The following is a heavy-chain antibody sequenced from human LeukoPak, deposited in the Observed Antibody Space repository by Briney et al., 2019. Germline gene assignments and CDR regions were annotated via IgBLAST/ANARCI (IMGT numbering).Heavy chain of an antibody. Sequence: GGSLRLSCAASGFTFSDHYMDWVRQAPGKGLEWVGRCRNKANSYTTEYAASVEGRFTISRDDSKNSLYLQMNSLKAEDTAVYYCAGEAGSYGPVVYWGQGTLLTVPS. CDR1: GFTFSDHY. D-gene: IGHD3-10*01. V-gene: IGHV3-72*01. CDR2: CRNKANSYTT. CDR3: AGEAGSYGPVVY. J-gene: IGHJ4*02.